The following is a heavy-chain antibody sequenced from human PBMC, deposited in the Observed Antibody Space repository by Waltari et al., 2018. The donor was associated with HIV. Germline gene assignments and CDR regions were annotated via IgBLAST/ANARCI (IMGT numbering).Heavy chain of an antibody. D-gene: IGHD6-13*01. J-gene: IGHJ4*02. CDR1: GFTFSSYA. V-gene: IGHV3-30*04. CDR3: ARDGVAAEPGDY. CDR2: ISYDGSNK. Sequence: QVQLVESGGGVVKPGRSLRLSYAASGFTFSSYAVHWVRQAPGKGLEWVAVISYDGSNKYYADSVKGRFTISRDNSKNTLYLQMNSLRAEDTAVYYCARDGVAAEPGDYWGQGTLVTVSS.